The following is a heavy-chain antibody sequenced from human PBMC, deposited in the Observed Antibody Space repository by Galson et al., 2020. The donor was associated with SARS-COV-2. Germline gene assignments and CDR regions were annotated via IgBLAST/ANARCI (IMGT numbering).Heavy chain of an antibody. J-gene: IGHJ5*02. V-gene: IGHV3-11*01. CDR1: GFTFSDYY. D-gene: IGHD6-13*01. CDR3: ARDSSSSWYVWFDR. CDR2: ISSSVSTL. Sequence: KIGESLKTYCAASGFTFSDYYMRLIRQAPGKGLEWVSYISSSVSTLYYAEPVKGRCTISRDNAKNSLYLQMNSLRAEDTAVYYCARDSSSSWYVWFDRWGQGTLVTVYS.